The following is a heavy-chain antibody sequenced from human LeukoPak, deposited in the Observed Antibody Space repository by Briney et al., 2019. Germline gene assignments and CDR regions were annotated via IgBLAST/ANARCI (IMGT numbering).Heavy chain of an antibody. D-gene: IGHD2-2*02. Sequence: GGSLRLSCAASGFTFSNAWMSWVRQAPGKGLGWVGRIKSKTDGGTTDYAAPVKGRFTISRDDSKNTLYLQMNSLKTEDTAVYYCTTDSDVRYCSSTSCYSDYWGQGTLVTVSS. CDR2: IKSKTDGGTT. J-gene: IGHJ4*02. CDR1: GFTFSNAW. V-gene: IGHV3-15*01. CDR3: TTDSDVRYCSSTSCYSDY.